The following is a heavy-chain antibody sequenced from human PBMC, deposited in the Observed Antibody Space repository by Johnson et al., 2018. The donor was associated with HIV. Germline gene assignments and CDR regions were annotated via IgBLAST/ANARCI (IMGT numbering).Heavy chain of an antibody. D-gene: IGHD1-1*01. CDR1: GFTFSSYD. CDR3: ARANDLSAFEI. J-gene: IGHJ3*02. CDR2: IGTAGDT. Sequence: VQLVESGGGLVQPGGSLRLSCAASGFTFSSYDMHWVRQATGKGLEWVSAIGTAGDTYYPGSVKGRFTISRENAKNSLYLQMNSLRAGDTAVYYCARANDLSAFEIGGKGTMVTVSS. V-gene: IGHV3-13*01.